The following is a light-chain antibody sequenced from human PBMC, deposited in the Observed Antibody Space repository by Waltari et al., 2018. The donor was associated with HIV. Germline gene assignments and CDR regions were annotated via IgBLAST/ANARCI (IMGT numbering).Light chain of an antibody. V-gene: IGLV8-61*01. CDR2: STN. CDR3: VLYMGSGIWV. CDR1: SGSVSTSYY. Sequence: QTVVTQEPSFSVSPGGTVTLTCGLSSGSVSTSYYPSWYQQTPGQAPRTLISSTNTRSSWVPDRFSGSILGNKAALTITGAQADDESDYYCVLYMGSGIWVFGGGTKLTVL. J-gene: IGLJ3*02.